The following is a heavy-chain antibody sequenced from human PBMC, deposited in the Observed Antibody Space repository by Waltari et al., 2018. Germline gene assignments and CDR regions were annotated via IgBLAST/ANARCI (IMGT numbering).Heavy chain of an antibody. CDR3: ARGVLNYDDKYSGMDV. Sequence: QVRLPQWGAGLLKPSATLSLTCAVYGGSFRGYYWSSIRQTPGKGLDWLGEINHIGSTNYNPALKSRVTISVDTSKNQCSLKMSSVTAADTAVYDCARGVLNYDDKYSGMDVWGQGTTVTVSS. D-gene: IGHD3-22*01. CDR1: GGSFRGYY. CDR2: INHIGST. J-gene: IGHJ6*02. V-gene: IGHV4-34*01.